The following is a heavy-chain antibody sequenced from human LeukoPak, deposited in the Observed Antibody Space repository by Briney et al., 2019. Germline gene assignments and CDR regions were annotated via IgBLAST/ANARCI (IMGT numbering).Heavy chain of an antibody. CDR1: GFTFSSYG. CDR2: IKQDGSEK. J-gene: IGHJ5*02. Sequence: PGGSLRLSCAASGFTFSSYGMSWVRQAPGKGLEWVANIKQDGSEKYYVDSVKGRFTISRDNAKNSLYLQMNSLRAEDTAVYYCARELSYSSAGWFDPWGQGTLVTVSS. V-gene: IGHV3-7*01. CDR3: ARELSYSSAGWFDP. D-gene: IGHD6-19*01.